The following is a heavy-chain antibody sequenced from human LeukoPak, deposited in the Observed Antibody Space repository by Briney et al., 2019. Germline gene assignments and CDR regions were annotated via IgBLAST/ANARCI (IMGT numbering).Heavy chain of an antibody. CDR3: ASGVVPAAIPSYYYMDV. D-gene: IGHD2-2*01. Sequence: SVKVSCKASGGTFSSYAISWVRQAPGQGLEWMGGIIPIFGTANYAQKFQGRVTITTDESTSTAYMGLSSLRSEDTAVYYCASGVVPAAIPSYYYMDVWGKGTTVTVSS. V-gene: IGHV1-69*05. CDR2: IIPIFGTA. J-gene: IGHJ6*03. CDR1: GGTFSSYA.